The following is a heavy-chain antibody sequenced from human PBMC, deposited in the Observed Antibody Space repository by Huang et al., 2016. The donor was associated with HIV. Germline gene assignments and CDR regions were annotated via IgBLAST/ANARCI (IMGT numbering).Heavy chain of an antibody. V-gene: IGHV4-59*01. CDR2: LSYTGST. CDR3: ARAFPSGALDY. Sequence: QVRLQESGPGLVRPSETLSLTCNVSGASLKKFYWNWIRQSPGKGLEGIGYLSYTGSTTYHPSLKSRVTIFQDTSKNQCSLKLTSVTAADTAVYYCARAFPSGALDYWGQGTLVTVSS. J-gene: IGHJ4*02. CDR1: GASLKKFY.